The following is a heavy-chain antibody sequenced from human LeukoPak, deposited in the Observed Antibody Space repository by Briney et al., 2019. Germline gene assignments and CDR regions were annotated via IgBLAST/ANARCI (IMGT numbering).Heavy chain of an antibody. CDR1: GFTFSSYA. Sequence: PGGSLRLSCAASGFTFSSYAMSWVRQAPGKGLEWVSAISGSGGSTYYADSAKGRFAISRDNSKNTLYLQISSLRAEDTAIYYCTRHQYDAFEIWGQGTMVTVSS. CDR2: ISGSGGST. V-gene: IGHV3-23*01. J-gene: IGHJ3*02. CDR3: TRHQYDAFEI. D-gene: IGHD4-11*01.